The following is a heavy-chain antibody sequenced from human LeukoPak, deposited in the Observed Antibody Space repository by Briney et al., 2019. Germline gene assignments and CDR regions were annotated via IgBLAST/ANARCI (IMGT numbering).Heavy chain of an antibody. J-gene: IGHJ3*02. CDR1: GDSITGYY. Sequence: SETLCLTCSVSGDSITGYYWGWIRQPPGKGLEWIGNIYYTGNTYYNSSLKSRVTISVDTSKNQFSLKLSSVTAADTAVYYCARDRMHDAFDIWGQGTMVTVSS. V-gene: IGHV4-39*07. D-gene: IGHD2-15*01. CDR2: IYYTGNT. CDR3: ARDRMHDAFDI.